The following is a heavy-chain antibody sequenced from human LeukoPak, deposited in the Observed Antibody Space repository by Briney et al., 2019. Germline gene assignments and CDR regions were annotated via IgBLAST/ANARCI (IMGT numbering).Heavy chain of an antibody. J-gene: IGHJ4*02. CDR3: ARDRRILGY. V-gene: IGHV3-48*04. D-gene: IGHD3-3*01. Sequence: GGSLRLSCAASGFSFDTSGMTWVRQAPGKGLEWVSYISSSSSTIYYADSVKGRFTIARDNAKNSLYLQMNSLRAEDTAVYYCARDRRILGYWGQGTLVTVSS. CDR2: ISSSSSTI. CDR1: GFSFDTSG.